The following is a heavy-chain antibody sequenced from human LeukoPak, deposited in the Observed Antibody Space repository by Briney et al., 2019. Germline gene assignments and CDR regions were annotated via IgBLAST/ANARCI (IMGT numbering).Heavy chain of an antibody. CDR1: GGSISSYY. V-gene: IGHV4-59*01. CDR2: IYYSGST. Sequence: SETLSLTCTVSGGSISSYYWSWIRQPPGKGLEWIGYIYYSGSTNYNPSLKSRVTISVDTSKNQFSLKLSSVTAADTAVYYCARGEYQLLSLNYYYMDVWGKGTTVTVSS. CDR3: ARGEYQLLSLNYYYMDV. J-gene: IGHJ6*03. D-gene: IGHD2-2*01.